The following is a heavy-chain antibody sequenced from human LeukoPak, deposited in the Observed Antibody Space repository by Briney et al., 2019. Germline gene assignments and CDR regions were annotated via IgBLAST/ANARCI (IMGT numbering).Heavy chain of an antibody. V-gene: IGHV4-31*03. CDR1: GGSISSGGYY. Sequence: SQTLSLTCTVSGGSISSGGYYWSWIRQHPGKGLELIGYIYYSGSTYYNPSLKSRVTISVDTSKNQFSLKLSSVTAADTAVYYCARDVAYYYDSSGYYDYWGQGTLVTVSS. D-gene: IGHD3-22*01. CDR2: IYYSGST. CDR3: ARDVAYYYDSSGYYDY. J-gene: IGHJ4*02.